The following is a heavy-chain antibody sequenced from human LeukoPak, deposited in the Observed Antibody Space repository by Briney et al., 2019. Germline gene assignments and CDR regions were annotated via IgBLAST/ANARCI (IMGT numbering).Heavy chain of an antibody. CDR3: ARELPPLEKYYFDY. J-gene: IGHJ4*02. Sequence: GGSLRLSCAASAFPFSTYSMNWVRQAPGKGLQWVAVIWYDGSNKYYADSVKGRFTISRDNSKDTLSLQMNSLRAEDTAVYYCARELPPLEKYYFDYWGQGTLVTVSS. CDR1: AFPFSTYS. CDR2: IWYDGSNK. V-gene: IGHV3-33*08. D-gene: IGHD3-3*01.